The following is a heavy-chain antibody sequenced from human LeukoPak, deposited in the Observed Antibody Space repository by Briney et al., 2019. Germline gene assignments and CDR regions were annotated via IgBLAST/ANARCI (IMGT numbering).Heavy chain of an antibody. CDR2: IYSGGDT. D-gene: IGHD3-10*01. Sequence: GGSLRLSCAVSGFSVSTNYMSWVRRAPGKGLEWVSIIYSGGDTYYADSVKGRFTISRDNSKNTLYLQMNSLRAEDTAVYYCARERRGFDYWGQGTLVTVSS. CDR1: GFSVSTNY. J-gene: IGHJ4*02. CDR3: ARERRGFDY. V-gene: IGHV3-53*01.